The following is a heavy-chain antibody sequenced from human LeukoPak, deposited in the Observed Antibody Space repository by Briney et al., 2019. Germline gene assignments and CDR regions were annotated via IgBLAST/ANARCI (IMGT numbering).Heavy chain of an antibody. D-gene: IGHD2-15*01. CDR1: GFTFTNYS. Sequence: GGSLRLSCAASGFTFTNYSLHWVRQAPGKGLEWVAVISYDGTNKYYADSVKGRFTISRDNSKNTLSLQMNSLRAEDTALYYCARGFVLGAAKNYFDYWGQGALVTVSS. J-gene: IGHJ4*02. CDR2: ISYDGTNK. CDR3: ARGFVLGAAKNYFDY. V-gene: IGHV3-30-3*01.